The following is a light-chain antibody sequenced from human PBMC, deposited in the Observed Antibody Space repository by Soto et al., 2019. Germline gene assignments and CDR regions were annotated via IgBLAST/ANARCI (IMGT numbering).Light chain of an antibody. CDR3: QQRIHWPLT. J-gene: IGKJ4*01. CDR1: QSVSRY. Sequence: EIVLTQSPATLSLSPGERATLSCRASQSVSRYLAWYQQKPGQAPRLLIYDASNRATGIPARFSGRGSGTDFTLSISSREPEFFAVYSCQQRIHWPLTFGGVTKVEI. V-gene: IGKV3-11*01. CDR2: DAS.